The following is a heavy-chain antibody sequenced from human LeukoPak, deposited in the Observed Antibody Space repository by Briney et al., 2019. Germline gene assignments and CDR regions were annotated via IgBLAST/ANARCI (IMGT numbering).Heavy chain of an antibody. CDR3: ARGEITSGSYFDY. J-gene: IGHJ4*02. V-gene: IGHV3-30*04. CDR2: ISYDGSNK. Sequence: PGGSLRLSCAASGFIFSNYAIHWVRQAPGKGLEWVAVISYDGSNKYYADSVKGRFTISRDISKNTLYLQMNSLRAEDTAVYYCARGEITSGSYFDYWGQGTLVTVSS. CDR1: GFIFSNYA. D-gene: IGHD1-26*01.